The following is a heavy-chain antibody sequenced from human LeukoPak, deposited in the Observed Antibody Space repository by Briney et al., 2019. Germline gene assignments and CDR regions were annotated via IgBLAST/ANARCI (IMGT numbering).Heavy chain of an antibody. Sequence: ASVKVSCKASGYTFTSYDINWVRQATGQGLEWMGWMNPNSGNTGHAQKFQGRVTMTRNTSISTAYMELSSLRSEDTAVYYCARVFYWHLNYYDSSGYPGGSDYWGQGTLVTVSS. CDR3: ARVFYWHLNYYDSSGYPGGSDY. J-gene: IGHJ4*02. CDR1: GYTFTSYD. CDR2: MNPNSGNT. D-gene: IGHD3-22*01. V-gene: IGHV1-8*01.